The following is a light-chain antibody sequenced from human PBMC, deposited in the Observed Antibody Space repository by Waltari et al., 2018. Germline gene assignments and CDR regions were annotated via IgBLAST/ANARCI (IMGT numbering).Light chain of an antibody. V-gene: IGLV3-25*03. CDR1: ALPKQY. CDR2: KDS. J-gene: IGLJ3*02. Sequence: SYELTQPPSVSVSPGQTARIPCSGDALPKQYAYWYQQKPGQAPVLVIYKDSERPSGIPERFSGSSSGTTVTLTISGVQAEDEADYYCQSADSSGTLWVFGGGTKLTVL. CDR3: QSADSSGTLWV.